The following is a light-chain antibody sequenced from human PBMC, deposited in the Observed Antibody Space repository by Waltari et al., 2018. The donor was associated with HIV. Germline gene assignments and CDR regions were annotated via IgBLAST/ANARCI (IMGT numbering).Light chain of an antibody. Sequence: QSALTQPRSVSGSPRQSVTISCPATSSYVGDYTYVSWYHPHPGKAPKLMIYDVRQRPSGVPDRFSGSKSGNTASLTISGLQAEDEADYYCCSCAGNYTVFGGGTKLTVL. CDR2: DVR. CDR3: CSCAGNYTV. CDR1: SSYVGDYTY. J-gene: IGLJ2*01. V-gene: IGLV2-11*01.